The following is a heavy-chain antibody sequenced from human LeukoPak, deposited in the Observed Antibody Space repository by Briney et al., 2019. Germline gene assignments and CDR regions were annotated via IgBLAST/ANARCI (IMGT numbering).Heavy chain of an antibody. CDR2: INHSGST. V-gene: IGHV4-34*01. D-gene: IGHD2-15*01. CDR1: GGSFSGYY. Sequence: SETLSLTCAVYGGSFSGYYWSWIRQPPGKGLEWIGEINHSGSTNYNPSLKSRVTISVDTSKNQFSLKLSSVTAADTAVYYCARLVVSWFDPWGQGTLVTVSS. J-gene: IGHJ5*02. CDR3: ARLVVSWFDP.